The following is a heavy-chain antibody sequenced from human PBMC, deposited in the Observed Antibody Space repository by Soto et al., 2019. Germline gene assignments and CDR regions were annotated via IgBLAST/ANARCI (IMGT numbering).Heavy chain of an antibody. CDR2: ISITGGNT. CDR1: GFTFTSYA. CDR3: TKGFGGFDA. V-gene: IGHV3-23*01. Sequence: EVQLLESGGGLIQPGGSLRLSCAASGFTFTSYAVSWVRQAPGKGLEWVSTISITGGNTYYADSVKGRFTISRDNSKDTLYLQMHSLRAEDTALYYCTKGFGGFDAWGQGTRVTVSS. D-gene: IGHD3-10*01. J-gene: IGHJ4*02.